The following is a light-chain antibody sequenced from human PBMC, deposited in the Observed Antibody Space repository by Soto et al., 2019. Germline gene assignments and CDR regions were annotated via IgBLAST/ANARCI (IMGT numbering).Light chain of an antibody. V-gene: IGKV1-9*01. Sequence: IQLTQSPSSLSASVGDRVTITCRASQGISSYLAWYQQKPGKAPKLLIYAASTLQSGVPSRFSGSGSGTVFTLTISSLQSEDFATYYCQQLNSFFGPGTKVDIK. CDR2: AAS. CDR1: QGISSY. J-gene: IGKJ3*01. CDR3: QQLNSF.